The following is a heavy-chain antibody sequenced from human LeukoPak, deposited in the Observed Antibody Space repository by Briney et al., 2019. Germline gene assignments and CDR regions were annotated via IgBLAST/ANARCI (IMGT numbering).Heavy chain of an antibody. CDR1: GFTFSSYS. D-gene: IGHD2-2*01. J-gene: IGHJ6*02. Sequence: GGSLRLSCAASGFTFSSYSMNWVRQAPGKGLEWVSSISSSSSYIYYADSVKGRFTISRDNAKNSLYLQMNSLRAEDTAVYCCAREVVPAAMIPGYYYGMDVWGQGTTVTVSS. V-gene: IGHV3-21*01. CDR2: ISSSSSYI. CDR3: AREVVPAAMIPGYYYGMDV.